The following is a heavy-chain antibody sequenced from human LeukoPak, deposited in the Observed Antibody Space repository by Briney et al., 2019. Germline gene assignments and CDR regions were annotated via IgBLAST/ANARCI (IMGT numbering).Heavy chain of an antibody. CDR2: IYSGGST. CDR3: ARVAPYDSFDL. J-gene: IGHJ2*01. D-gene: IGHD3-3*01. CDR1: GFTVSSNY. Sequence: GGSLRLSCAASGFTVSSNYMSWVRQAPGKGLEWVSVIYSGGSTYYADSVKGRFTISRDNSKNTLYLQMNSLRAEDTAVYYCARVAPYDSFDLWGRGTLVTVSS. V-gene: IGHV3-53*01.